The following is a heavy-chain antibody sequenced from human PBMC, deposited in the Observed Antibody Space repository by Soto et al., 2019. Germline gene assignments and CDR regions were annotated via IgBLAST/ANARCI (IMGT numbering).Heavy chain of an antibody. J-gene: IGHJ5*02. Sequence: SETLSLTCSVSGGSMSKFYWSWIRKTAGKGQEWMGRVYATGTSDYNPSLRSRIAMSVDISKKTFSLRLRSVTAADTGVYYCVRDGSKTLRDCFDPWGQGILVTVSS. CDR3: VRDGSKTLRDCFDP. V-gene: IGHV4-4*07. CDR1: GGSMSKFY. CDR2: VYATGTS.